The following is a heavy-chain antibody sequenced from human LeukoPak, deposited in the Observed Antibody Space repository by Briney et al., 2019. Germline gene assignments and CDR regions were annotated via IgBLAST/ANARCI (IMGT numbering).Heavy chain of an antibody. Sequence: GGSPRLSCAASGFTFSSYGMNWVRQAPGKGLEWVSYISSSGSTIYYADSVKGRFTISRDNAKNSLYLQMNSLRAEDTAVYYCAELGITMIGGVWGKGTTVTISS. D-gene: IGHD3-10*02. CDR2: ISSSGSTI. CDR3: AELGITMIGGV. CDR1: GFTFSSYG. V-gene: IGHV3-48*03. J-gene: IGHJ6*04.